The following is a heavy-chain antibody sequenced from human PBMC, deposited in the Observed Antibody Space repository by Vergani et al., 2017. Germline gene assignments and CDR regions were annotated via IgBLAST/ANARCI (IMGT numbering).Heavy chain of an antibody. CDR3: AREPPRTGFFDY. Sequence: VQLVPSGAVVGKPEASVKISCKASGYTITAYYKHWLRQAPEQGLEWVGVISPDGFSTFYAQKFQGRVTITRDTSTSTVYVEVTSLRSDDTAVYYCAREPPRTGFFDYWGQGTLVTVSS. CDR2: ISPDGFST. V-gene: IGHV1-46*03. CDR1: GYTITAYY. D-gene: IGHD3/OR15-3a*01. J-gene: IGHJ4*02.